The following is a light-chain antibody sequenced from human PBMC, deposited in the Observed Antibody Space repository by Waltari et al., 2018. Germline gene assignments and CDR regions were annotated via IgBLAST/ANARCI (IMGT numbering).Light chain of an antibody. V-gene: IGLV2-14*03. CDR1: DSHLGSLAY. Sequence: SALTQPDSVSASPGQSITIPSTGSDSHLGSLAYVPWLQQYPGKSPKLMIYDVSNRPSGVSDRFSGARSGKTASLTISGLQAEDEAEYYCVAYTSTRTPYVFGSGTRVTVL. J-gene: IGLJ1*01. CDR2: DVS. CDR3: VAYTSTRTPYV.